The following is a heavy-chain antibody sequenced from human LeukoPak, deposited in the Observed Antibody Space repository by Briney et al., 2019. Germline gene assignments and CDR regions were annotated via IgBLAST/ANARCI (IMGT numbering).Heavy chain of an antibody. D-gene: IGHD6-19*01. CDR2: TYFRYRWYN. CDR3: ARDLGNTGWYTFDG. V-gene: IGHV6-1*01. J-gene: IGHJ5*02. CDR1: GDSVSSINGA. Sequence: SQTLSLTRAISGDSVSSINGAWNGIRPPPSRGLEWLGRTYFRYRWYNEFAESLKGRMTIDPDTSKNPYSLQLSSVTPEDTAVYYCARDLGNTGWYTFDGWGQGTLVTVS.